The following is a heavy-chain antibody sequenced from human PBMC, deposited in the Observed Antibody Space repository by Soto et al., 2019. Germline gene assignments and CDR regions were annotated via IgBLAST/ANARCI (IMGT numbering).Heavy chain of an antibody. CDR1: DGSISSDTDNYY. CDR2: IHYSGST. Sequence: QVQLQESGPGLVKPSQTLSLTCTVSDGSISSDTDNYYWSWIRQHPGKGLEWIGNIHYSGSTHHNPALKSRVTISVDTSKNQFSLKLSSVTAADTAVYFCARDEFGYSSSSGPHYYYYGMDVWGQGTTVTVSS. J-gene: IGHJ6*01. D-gene: IGHD6-6*01. CDR3: ARDEFGYSSSSGPHYYYYGMDV. V-gene: IGHV4-31*03.